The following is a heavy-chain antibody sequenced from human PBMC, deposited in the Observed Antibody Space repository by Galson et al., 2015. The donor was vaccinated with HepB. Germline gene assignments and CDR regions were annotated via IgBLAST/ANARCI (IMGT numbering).Heavy chain of an antibody. D-gene: IGHD3-22*01. CDR1: GFTFSSYW. CDR3: ARDRIYFDSSGYLDAFDI. CDR2: IKQDGSEK. Sequence: SLRLSCAASGFTFSSYWMSWVRQAPGKGLEWVANIKQDGSEKYYVDSVKGRFTISRDNAKNSLYLQMNSLRAEDTAVYYCARDRIYFDSSGYLDAFDIWGQGTMVTVSS. J-gene: IGHJ3*02. V-gene: IGHV3-7*03.